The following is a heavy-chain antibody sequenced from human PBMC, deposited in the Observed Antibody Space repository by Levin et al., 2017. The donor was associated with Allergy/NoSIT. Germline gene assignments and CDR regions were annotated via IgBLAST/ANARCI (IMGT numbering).Heavy chain of an antibody. CDR3: TTSDCSSTSCSFDY. Sequence: GGSLRLSCAASGFTFSNAWMSWVRQAPGKGLEWVGRIKSKTDGGTTDYAAPVKGRFTISRDDSKNTLYLQMNSLKTEDTAVYYCTTSDCSSTSCSFDYWGQGTLVTVSS. CDR2: IKSKTDGGTT. V-gene: IGHV3-15*01. D-gene: IGHD2-2*01. J-gene: IGHJ4*02. CDR1: GFTFSNAW.